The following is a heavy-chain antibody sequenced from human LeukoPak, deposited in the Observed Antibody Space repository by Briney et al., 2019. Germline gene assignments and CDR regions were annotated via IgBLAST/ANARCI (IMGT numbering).Heavy chain of an antibody. CDR1: GYTFGNYT. J-gene: IGHJ4*02. D-gene: IGHD2-2*03. Sequence: PGGSLRLSCTVSGYTFGNYTVSWVRQAPGKGLEWVGFIRSKSHGETTEYAASVKGRFTLSRDDSKSVAYLQMNSLKTEDTAVYLCTSFRWIYWGQGTLVIVSS. V-gene: IGHV3-49*02. CDR2: IRSKSHGETT. CDR3: TSFRWIY.